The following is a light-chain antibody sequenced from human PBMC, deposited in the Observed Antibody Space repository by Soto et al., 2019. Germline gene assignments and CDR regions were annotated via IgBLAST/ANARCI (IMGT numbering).Light chain of an antibody. CDR1: QTIVTW. Sequence: DIQMTQSPSTLSASVGDRVTITCRASQTIVTWLAWYQQKSGKAPKLLIYDVSSLESGVPSRFSGSGSGTEFTLTISSLQPGDFATYYCQQYNTYSYTFGHGTKLEI. J-gene: IGKJ2*01. CDR2: DVS. V-gene: IGKV1-5*01. CDR3: QQYNTYSYT.